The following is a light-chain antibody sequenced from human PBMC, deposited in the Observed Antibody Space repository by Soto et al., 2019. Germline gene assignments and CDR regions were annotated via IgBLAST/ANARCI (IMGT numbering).Light chain of an antibody. Sequence: DIQMTQSPSSLSASVGDRVTIICRASQNINNFLNWYQQKPGKAPKVLIYRASSLESGVPSRFSGSGSGTDFTLTISSLQSEDFATYYCQQSYSTLAWTFGQGTKVEFK. CDR3: QQSYSTLAWT. CDR2: RAS. J-gene: IGKJ1*01. V-gene: IGKV1-39*01. CDR1: QNINNF.